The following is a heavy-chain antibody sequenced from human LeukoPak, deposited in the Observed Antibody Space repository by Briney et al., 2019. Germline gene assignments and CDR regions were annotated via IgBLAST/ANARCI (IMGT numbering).Heavy chain of an antibody. CDR3: ARDKTEQWLVLEAFDI. J-gene: IGHJ3*02. V-gene: IGHV3-21*01. CDR2: IPATSSYI. CDR1: GFTFSSYS. D-gene: IGHD6-19*01. Sequence: GGSLRPSCAASGFTFSSYSMNWVRQTPGKWLEWVSSIPATSSYIYYADSARGRFTISRDNAKNSLYLQMNSLRAEDTAVYYCARDKTEQWLVLEAFDIWGQGTVVTVSS.